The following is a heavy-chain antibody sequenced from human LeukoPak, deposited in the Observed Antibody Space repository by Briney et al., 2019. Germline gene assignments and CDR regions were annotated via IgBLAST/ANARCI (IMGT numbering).Heavy chain of an antibody. Sequence: SETLSLTCTVSGGSISSYYWSWIRQPAGKGLEWIGRIYTSGSTNYNPSLKSRVTMSVDTSKNQFSLKLSSVTAADTAVYYCARDDPSSSVGDYYYYMDVWGKGTTVTVSS. CDR2: IYTSGST. D-gene: IGHD6-6*01. J-gene: IGHJ6*03. CDR1: GGSISSYY. V-gene: IGHV4-4*07. CDR3: ARDDPSSSVGDYYYYMDV.